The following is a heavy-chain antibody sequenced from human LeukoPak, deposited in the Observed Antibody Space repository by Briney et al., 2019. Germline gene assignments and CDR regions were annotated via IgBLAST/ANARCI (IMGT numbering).Heavy chain of an antibody. J-gene: IGHJ4*02. V-gene: IGHV1-3*01. Sequence: GASVKVSCKASGYPFTSYAIHWVRQAPGQGLEWMGCVSAGDGNTKFSQNFQGRVTITRDTSANTAYMELSSLRSEDTAVYYCARAPSSGWYYDSWGQGTLVTVSS. CDR3: ARAPSSGWYYDS. D-gene: IGHD6-19*01. CDR1: GYPFTSYA. CDR2: VSAGDGNT.